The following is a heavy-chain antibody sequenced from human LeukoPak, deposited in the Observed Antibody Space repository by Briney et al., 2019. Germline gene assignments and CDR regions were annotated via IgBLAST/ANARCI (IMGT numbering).Heavy chain of an antibody. Sequence: SETLSLTCTVSGGSISSYYWSWIRQPPGKGLEWIGYIYYSGSTNYNPSLESRVTISVDTSKNQFSLKLSSVTAADTAVYYCARDGPPDYWGQGTLVTVSS. J-gene: IGHJ4*02. CDR3: ARDGPPDY. V-gene: IGHV4-59*01. CDR2: IYYSGST. CDR1: GGSISSYY.